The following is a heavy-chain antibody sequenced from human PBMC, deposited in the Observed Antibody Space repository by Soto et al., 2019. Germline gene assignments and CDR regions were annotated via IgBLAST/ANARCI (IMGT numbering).Heavy chain of an antibody. CDR1: GFTFSSSA. J-gene: IGHJ4*02. V-gene: IGHV3-23*01. D-gene: IGHD3-3*01. Sequence: GGSLRLSCVASGFTFSSSAMRWVRQAPGKGLEWVSAISSSGDNTFYGDSVKGRFTISRDNSENTVYLQMNNLRADDTAVYYCAKAWRTYYFDYWGQGALVTASS. CDR3: AKAWRTYYFDY. CDR2: ISSSGDNT.